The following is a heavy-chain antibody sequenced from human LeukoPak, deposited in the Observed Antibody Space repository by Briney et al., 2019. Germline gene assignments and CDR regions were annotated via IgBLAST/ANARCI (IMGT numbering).Heavy chain of an antibody. J-gene: IGHJ4*02. D-gene: IGHD3-16*01. CDR2: ITGDSGTA. CDR3: AKDMDIIRIHYFAS. Sequence: AGGSLRLSCAASGFSFGDYVMHWVRQAPGRRLEWVTLITGDSGTAYYADSVRGRFTISRDNSKSSLYLQMNSLRTDDTAFYYCAKDMDIIRIHYFASWGRGTLVTVSS. CDR1: GFSFGDYV. V-gene: IGHV3-43*02.